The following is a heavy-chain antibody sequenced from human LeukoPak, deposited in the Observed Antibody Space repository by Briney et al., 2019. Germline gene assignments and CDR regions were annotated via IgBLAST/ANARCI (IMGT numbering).Heavy chain of an antibody. CDR2: ISESGDVT. Sequence: GGTLKLSCVASRFTFSTYGMSWVRQAPGKGLDWVAAISESGDVTYYADSVKGRFTISRDNSKSTLYLQMNSLRAEDTAIYYCAKHLTRMSFFDYWGQGTLATVSS. J-gene: IGHJ4*02. CDR1: RFTFSTYG. V-gene: IGHV3-23*01. CDR3: AKHLTRMSFFDY.